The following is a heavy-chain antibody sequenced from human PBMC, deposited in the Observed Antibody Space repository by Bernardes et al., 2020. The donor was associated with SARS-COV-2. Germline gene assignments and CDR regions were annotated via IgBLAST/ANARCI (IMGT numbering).Heavy chain of an antibody. V-gene: IGHV4-39*01. CDR1: GGSLSSSSYY. CDR2: VYNSGST. D-gene: IGHD2-21*02. CDR3: VGSSCGIDCYIGGLRSWDYGMDI. Sequence: SETLYLTCTVSGGSLSSSSYYWGWIRQPPGKGLEWIGSVYNSGSTYHNPSLKSRATISIDTSKNQVSLRLNSMTAADTAVYYCVGSSCGIDCYIGGLRSWDYGMDIWGQGTTVTVSS. J-gene: IGHJ6*02.